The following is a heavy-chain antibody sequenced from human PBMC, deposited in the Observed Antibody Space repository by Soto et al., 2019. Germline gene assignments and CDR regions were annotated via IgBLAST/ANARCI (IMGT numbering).Heavy chain of an antibody. J-gene: IGHJ4*02. CDR3: SKGRPRYSGLDTDFAA. Sequence: EVRLVESGGGFVQPGRSLRLSCTVSGFTFDEHSMHWVRQAPGKGLEWVSGINYNGGRVAYVDSVRGRFTIARDNANNSLFLQMNSLRPEDTGLYFCSKGRPRYSGLDTDFAAGGQGTPVTVSS. CDR1: GFTFDEHS. V-gene: IGHV3-9*01. D-gene: IGHD5-12*01. CDR2: INYNGGRV.